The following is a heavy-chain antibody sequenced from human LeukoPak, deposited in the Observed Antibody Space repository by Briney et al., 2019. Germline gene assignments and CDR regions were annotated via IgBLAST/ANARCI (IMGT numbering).Heavy chain of an antibody. CDR3: ARDSISQIAAAANWFDP. Sequence: GGSLRLSCAASGFTFSSYSMNWVRQAPGKGLEWVSYISSSSSTIYYADSVKGRFTISRDNAKNSLYLQMNGLRAEDTAVYYCARDSISQIAAAANWFDPWGQGTLVTVSS. J-gene: IGHJ5*02. CDR1: GFTFSSYS. D-gene: IGHD6-13*01. CDR2: ISSSSSTI. V-gene: IGHV3-48*01.